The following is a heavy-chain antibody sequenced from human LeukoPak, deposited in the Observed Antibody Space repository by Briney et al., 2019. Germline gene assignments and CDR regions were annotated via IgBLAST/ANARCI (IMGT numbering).Heavy chain of an antibody. CDR3: ARAYCGGDCYYSSGDWFDP. D-gene: IGHD2-21*02. CDR1: GYTFTSYD. CDR2: MNPNSGNT. J-gene: IGHJ5*02. Sequence: ASVTVSCKASGYTFTSYDINWVRQATGQGLEWMGWMNPNSGNTGYAQKFQGRVTMTRNTSISTAYMELSSLRSEDTAVYYCARAYCGGDCYYSSGDWFDPWGQGTLVTVSS. V-gene: IGHV1-8*01.